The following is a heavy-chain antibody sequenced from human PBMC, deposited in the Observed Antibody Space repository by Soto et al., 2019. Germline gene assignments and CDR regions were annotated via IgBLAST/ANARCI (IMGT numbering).Heavy chain of an antibody. CDR2: IIPIFGTA. CDR1: GGTFSSYA. V-gene: IGHV1-69*06. Sequence: GASVKVSCKASGGTFSSYAISWVRQAPGQGLEWMGGIIPIFGTANYAQKFQGRVTITADKSTSTAYMELSSLRSEDTAVYYCARDPSDYGGNSIHAFDIWGQGTMVTVSS. CDR3: ARDPSDYGGNSIHAFDI. D-gene: IGHD4-17*01. J-gene: IGHJ3*02.